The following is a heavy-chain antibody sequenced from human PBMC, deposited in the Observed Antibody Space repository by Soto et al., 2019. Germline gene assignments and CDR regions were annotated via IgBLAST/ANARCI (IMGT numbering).Heavy chain of an antibody. CDR2: IYYSGST. Sequence: PSETLSLTCTVSGGSISSGDYYWSWIRQPPGKGLEWIGYIYYSGSTYYNPSLKSRVTISVDTSKNQFSLKLSSVTAADTAVYYCARFYDSSGYGTNYFDYWGQGTLVTSPQ. V-gene: IGHV4-30-4*01. D-gene: IGHD3-22*01. CDR1: GGSISSGDYY. J-gene: IGHJ4*02. CDR3: ARFYDSSGYGTNYFDY.